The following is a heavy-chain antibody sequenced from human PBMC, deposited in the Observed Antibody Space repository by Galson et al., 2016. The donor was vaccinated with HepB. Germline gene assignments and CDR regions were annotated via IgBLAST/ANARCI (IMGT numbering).Heavy chain of an antibody. V-gene: IGHV3-23*01. CDR1: GFVFSNFG. CDR3: AKERLVRRIFDH. CDR2: ISTRRTT. Sequence: SLRLSCAASGFVFSNFGLSWVRQAPGKGLEWVASISTRRTTYYSDSVQGRFTISRDNSNNTLYLQMNDLRAEDTAVYYCAKERLVRRIFDHWGQGTLLTVSS. J-gene: IGHJ4*02. D-gene: IGHD1-1*01.